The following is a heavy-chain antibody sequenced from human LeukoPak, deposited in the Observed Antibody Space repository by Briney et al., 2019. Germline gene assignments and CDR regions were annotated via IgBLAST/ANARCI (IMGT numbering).Heavy chain of an antibody. CDR1: GFTFSSYT. D-gene: IGHD1-26*01. Sequence: GGSLRLSCAASGFTFSSYTMSWVRQAPGKGLEWVSAISDSGGSTYYADSVKGRFTISRDNSKNTLYLQMNSLRAGDTAVYYCAKPQWELLDWGQGTLVTVSS. V-gene: IGHV3-23*01. CDR3: AKPQWELLD. CDR2: ISDSGGST. J-gene: IGHJ4*02.